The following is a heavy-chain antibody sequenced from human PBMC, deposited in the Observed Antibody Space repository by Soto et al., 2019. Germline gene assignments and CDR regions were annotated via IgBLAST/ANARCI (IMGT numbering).Heavy chain of an antibody. CDR3: ARRWGWNGSGYHYAFDI. CDR1: GYRFTSYW. D-gene: IGHD3-22*01. V-gene: IGHV5-10-1*03. CDR2: IDPTDSYT. Sequence: EVQLVQSGAEAKKPGESLRISCKGSGYRFTSYWIAWVRQMPGKGLELLGKIDPTDSYTNYRPSFQGHVTISVDKSISTACLQWSSLKASDTAMYYCARRWGWNGSGYHYAFDIWGQGTMVTVSS. J-gene: IGHJ3*02.